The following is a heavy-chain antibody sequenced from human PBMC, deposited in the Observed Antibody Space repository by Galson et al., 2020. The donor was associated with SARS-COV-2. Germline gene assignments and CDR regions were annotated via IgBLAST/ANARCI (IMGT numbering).Heavy chain of an antibody. D-gene: IGHD1-1*01. CDR3: ARDPSDWTFFDY. J-gene: IGHJ4*02. V-gene: IGHV6-1*01. CDR1: GDTVSSDRAA. Sequence: SQTLSLTCAISGDTVSSDRAAWNWIRQSPSRGLEWLGRTYYRSKWNNEYAVSMRGRLIIHPDTSENQFSLQLDSVTPEDTAVYYCARDPSDWTFFDYWGQGTLVTVSS. CDR2: TYYRSKWNN.